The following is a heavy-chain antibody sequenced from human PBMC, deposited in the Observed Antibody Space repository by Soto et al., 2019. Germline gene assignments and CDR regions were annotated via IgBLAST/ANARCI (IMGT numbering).Heavy chain of an antibody. D-gene: IGHD2-2*02. Sequence: QVQLVQSGAEVKKPGSSVKVSCKASGGTFSSYAISWVRQAPGQGLEWMGGIIPIFGTANYAQKFQGRVTLTADESTSTAYMELSSLRSDDTAVYYCARDRLYYCSSTSCYTGIFDYWGQGTLVTVSS. J-gene: IGHJ4*02. CDR1: GGTFSSYA. V-gene: IGHV1-69*01. CDR3: ARDRLYYCSSTSCYTGIFDY. CDR2: IIPIFGTA.